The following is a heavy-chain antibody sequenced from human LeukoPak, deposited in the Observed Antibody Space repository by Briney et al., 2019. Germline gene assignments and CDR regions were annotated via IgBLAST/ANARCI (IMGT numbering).Heavy chain of an antibody. CDR1: GFTFSSYA. CDR2: ISSNGGST. D-gene: IGHD6-6*01. Sequence: PGGSLRLSCSASGFTFSSYAMHWVRQAPGKGLEYVSAISSNGGSTYYADSVKGRFTISRDNSKNTLYLQISSLRAEDTAVYYCVKGPSYSSSLMRWGQGTLVTVSS. V-gene: IGHV3-64D*06. CDR3: VKGPSYSSSLMR. J-gene: IGHJ4*02.